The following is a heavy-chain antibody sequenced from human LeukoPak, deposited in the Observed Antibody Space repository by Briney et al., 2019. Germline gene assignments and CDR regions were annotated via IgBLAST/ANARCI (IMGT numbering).Heavy chain of an antibody. Sequence: GGSLRLSCAASGFTFSSYGMNWVRQAPGKGLEWVAFIRYDGSNKYYADSVKGRFTISRDNAKNTLYLQMNSLRAEDTAVYYCARAALPLDAFDIWGQGTMVTVSS. V-gene: IGHV3-30*02. J-gene: IGHJ3*02. CDR2: IRYDGSNK. CDR1: GFTFSSYG. CDR3: ARAALPLDAFDI.